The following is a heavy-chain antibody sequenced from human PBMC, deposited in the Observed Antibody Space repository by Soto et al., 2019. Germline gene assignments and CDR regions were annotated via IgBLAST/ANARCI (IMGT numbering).Heavy chain of an antibody. D-gene: IGHD2-2*01. Sequence: ASVKVSCKASGYTFTSYYMHWVRQAPGQGLEWMGIINPSDGSTNYAQKFQGRVTMTTDTSTSTVYMELRSLRSDDTAVYYCAREEGIYCSSTSCYADPFIISGMDVWGQRTTVTVSS. CDR2: INPSDGST. CDR1: GYTFTSYY. CDR3: AREEGIYCSSTSCYADPFIISGMDV. J-gene: IGHJ6*02. V-gene: IGHV1-46*01.